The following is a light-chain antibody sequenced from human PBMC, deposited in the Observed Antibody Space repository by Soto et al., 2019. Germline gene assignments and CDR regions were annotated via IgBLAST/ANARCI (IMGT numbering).Light chain of an antibody. J-gene: IGKJ3*01. Sequence: DIQMTQSPSSLSASVGDRVTITCQASQDISNYLNWYQQKPGKAPKLLIYDASNLETGVPSSFRGSESETDFTSTISSLRLEDIETYYCQQYDNLLTFGPGTKVDI. CDR1: QDISNY. CDR2: DAS. CDR3: QQYDNLLT. V-gene: IGKV1-33*01.